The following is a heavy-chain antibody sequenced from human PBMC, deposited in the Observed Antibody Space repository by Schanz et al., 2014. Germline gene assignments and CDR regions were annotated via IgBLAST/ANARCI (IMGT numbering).Heavy chain of an antibody. CDR3: ARGASRDYFAMDV. CDR2: ITTSTSYT. Sequence: QVQLVESGGGLVKPGGSLRLSCAASGFTFSDNFMSWIRQAPGKGLEWISYITTSTSYTNYADSVKGRFTISRDTAKNTVFLQMNNLRAEDTAVYYCARGASRDYFAMDVWGQGTTVTVSS. V-gene: IGHV3-11*06. CDR1: GFTFSDNF. J-gene: IGHJ6*02.